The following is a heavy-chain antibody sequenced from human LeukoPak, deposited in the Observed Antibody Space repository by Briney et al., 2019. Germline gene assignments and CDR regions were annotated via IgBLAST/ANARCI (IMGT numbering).Heavy chain of an antibody. V-gene: IGHV4-39*01. D-gene: IGHD2-21*02. CDR1: GGSISSSRYY. Sequence: PSETLSLTCPVSGGSISSSRYYWGWIRPPPGKGLEWIGSIYYSGSTYYNPSLKSRVTISVDTSKNQFSLKLSSVTAADTAVYYCAGIVVVVTAGPDYWGQGTLVTVSS. CDR3: AGIVVVVTAGPDY. CDR2: IYYSGST. J-gene: IGHJ4*02.